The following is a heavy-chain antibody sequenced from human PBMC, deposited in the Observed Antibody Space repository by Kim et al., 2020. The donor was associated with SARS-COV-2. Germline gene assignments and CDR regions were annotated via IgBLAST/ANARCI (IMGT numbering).Heavy chain of an antibody. Sequence: GGSLRLSCAATGFTFSNAWMSWVRQAPGRGLEWVGRIKSKTDGGTTDFAAPVKGRFSISSADSKNTFKLHMNSLKTEDTALYYCTTADRPILEYWGQGA. V-gene: IGHV3-15*01. CDR3: TTADRPILEY. CDR1: GFTFSNAW. CDR2: IKSKTDGGTT. D-gene: IGHD1-1*01. J-gene: IGHJ4*02.